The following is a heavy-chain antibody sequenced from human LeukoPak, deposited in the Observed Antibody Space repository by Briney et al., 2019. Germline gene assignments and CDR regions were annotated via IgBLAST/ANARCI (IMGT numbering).Heavy chain of an antibody. CDR1: GYTFTSYD. CDR3: ARYPISMVREPFDY. V-gene: IGHV1-8*01. CDR2: MNPNSGNT. Sequence: ASVKVSCKASGYTFTSYDINWVRQATGQGLEWMGWMNPNSGNTGYAQKFQGRVTMTRNTSISTAYMELSSLRSEDTAVYYCARYPISMVREPFDYWGQGTLVTLSS. J-gene: IGHJ4*02. D-gene: IGHD3-10*01.